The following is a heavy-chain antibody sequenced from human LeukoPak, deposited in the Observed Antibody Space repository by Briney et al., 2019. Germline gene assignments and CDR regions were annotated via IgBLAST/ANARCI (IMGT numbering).Heavy chain of an antibody. Sequence: PSETLSLTCTISDDSISSNRYFWAWIRQPPGKGLEWIASINYSGRTYYNPSLSSRLTLSIDTAKRQFSLKLTSVTAADTAVYYCARVKSAYYFDYWGQGTLVTVSS. V-gene: IGHV4-39*07. CDR3: ARVKSAYYFDY. J-gene: IGHJ4*02. CDR2: INYSGRT. CDR1: DDSISSNRYF.